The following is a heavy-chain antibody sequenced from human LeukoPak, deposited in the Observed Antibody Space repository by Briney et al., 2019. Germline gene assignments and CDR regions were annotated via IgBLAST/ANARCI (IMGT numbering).Heavy chain of an antibody. J-gene: IGHJ3*01. CDR1: GGSISSHC. Sequence: KPSETLSLTCTVSGGSISSHCWSWLRQPPGKGLEWVGYIYNSGTTNYNPSLKSRVTISLDTSKKQFSLHLTSVTAADTAVYFCARDDYGVFDAFDVWGQGTVVTVSS. CDR3: ARDDYGVFDAFDV. CDR2: IYNSGTT. V-gene: IGHV4-59*08. D-gene: IGHD3-16*01.